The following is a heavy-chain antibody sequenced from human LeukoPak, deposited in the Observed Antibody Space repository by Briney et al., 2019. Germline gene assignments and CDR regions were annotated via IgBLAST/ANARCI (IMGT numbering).Heavy chain of an antibody. CDR1: GGSISSGGYY. CDR2: IYHSGST. CDR3: ARAHTGYDFWSGPSHFDY. Sequence: SETLSLTCTVSGGSISSGGYYWSWIRQPPGKGLEWIGYIYHSGSTYYNPSLKSRVTISVDRSKNQFSLKLSSVTAADTAVYYCARAHTGYDFWSGPSHFDYWGQGTLVTVSS. D-gene: IGHD3-3*01. J-gene: IGHJ4*02. V-gene: IGHV4-30-2*01.